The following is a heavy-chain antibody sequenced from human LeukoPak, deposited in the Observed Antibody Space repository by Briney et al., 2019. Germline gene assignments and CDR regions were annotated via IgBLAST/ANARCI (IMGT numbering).Heavy chain of an antibody. V-gene: IGHV1-69*10. CDR3: ARDPVPPRYCSGGSCLSPPALDL. Sequence: ASVKVSCKASGGTFSSYAISWVRQAPGQGLEWRGRIIPILGIANYAQKFQGRVTITADKSTSTAYMELSSLRSEDTAVYYCARDPVPPRYCSGGSCLSPPALDLWGQGTLVTVSS. CDR2: IIPILGIA. D-gene: IGHD2-15*01. CDR1: GGTFSSYA. J-gene: IGHJ5*02.